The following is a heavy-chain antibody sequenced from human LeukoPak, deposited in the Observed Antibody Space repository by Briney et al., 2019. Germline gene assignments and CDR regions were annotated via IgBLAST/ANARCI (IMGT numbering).Heavy chain of an antibody. J-gene: IGHJ4*02. CDR1: GGSFSGYY. V-gene: IGHV4-34*01. CDR2: INHSGST. CDR3: ARIGRKSIAARRSQYFDY. Sequence: SETLSLTCAVYGGSFSGYYWSWIRQPPGKGLEWIGEINHSGSTSYNPSLKSRVTISVDTSKNQFSLKLSSVTAADTAVYYCARIGRKSIAARRSQYFDYWGQGTLVTVSS. D-gene: IGHD6-6*01.